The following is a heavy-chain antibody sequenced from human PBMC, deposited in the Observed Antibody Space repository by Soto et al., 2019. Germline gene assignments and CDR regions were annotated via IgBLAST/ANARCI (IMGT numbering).Heavy chain of an antibody. V-gene: IGHV1-69*13. Sequence: ASVKVSCKASGGTFSSYAISWVRQAPGQGLEWMGGIIPIFGTANYAQKFQGRVTITADESTSTAYMELSSLRSEDTAVYYCARGPADYDSSGYYGGAYFDYWGQGTLVTVSS. CDR2: IIPIFGTA. CDR1: GGTFSSYA. CDR3: ARGPADYDSSGYYGGAYFDY. J-gene: IGHJ4*02. D-gene: IGHD3-22*01.